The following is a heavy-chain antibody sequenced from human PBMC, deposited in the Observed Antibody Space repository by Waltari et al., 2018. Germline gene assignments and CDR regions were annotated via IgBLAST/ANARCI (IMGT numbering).Heavy chain of an antibody. CDR3: ARVSSSWYFDY. V-gene: IGHV1-2*06. D-gene: IGHD6-13*01. CDR2: INPNSGGT. CDR1: GYTLTGYY. Sequence: QVQLVPSGAEVKKPGASGKASCKASGYTLTGYYMHWVRQAPGQGLEWMGRINPNSGGTNDAQKFQGRVTMTRDTSISTAYMELSRLRSDDTAVYCCARVSSSWYFDYWGQGTLVTVSS. J-gene: IGHJ4*02.